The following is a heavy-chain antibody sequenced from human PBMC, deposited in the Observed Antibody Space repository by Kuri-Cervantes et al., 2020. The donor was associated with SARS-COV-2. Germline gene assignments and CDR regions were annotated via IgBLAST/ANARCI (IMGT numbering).Heavy chain of an antibody. CDR1: GGSFSGYY. CDR3: ASGRSFVGN. Sequence: GSLRLSCAVYGGSFSGYYWSWIRQPPGKGLEWIGEINHSGSTNYNPSLKSRVTISVDTSKNQFSLKLIYVTAADTAVYYCASGRSFVGNWGQGTLVTVSS. D-gene: IGHD3-16*01. J-gene: IGHJ4*02. CDR2: INHSGST. V-gene: IGHV4-34*01.